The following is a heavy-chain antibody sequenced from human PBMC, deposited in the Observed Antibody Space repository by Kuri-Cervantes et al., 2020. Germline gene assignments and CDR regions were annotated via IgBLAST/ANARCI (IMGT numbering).Heavy chain of an antibody. Sequence: GESLKISCAASGFTVSSNYMSWVRQAPGKGLEWVSVIYSGGSTYYADSVKGRFTTSRDNSKNTLYLQMNSLRAEDTAVYYCARDRKSSGWYFVYYYGMDVWGQGTTVTVSS. CDR2: IYSGGST. CDR1: GFTVSSNY. D-gene: IGHD6-19*01. V-gene: IGHV3-66*01. J-gene: IGHJ6*02. CDR3: ARDRKSSGWYFVYYYGMDV.